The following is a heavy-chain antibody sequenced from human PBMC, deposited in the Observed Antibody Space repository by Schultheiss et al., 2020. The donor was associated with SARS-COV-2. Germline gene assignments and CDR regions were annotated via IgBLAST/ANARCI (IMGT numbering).Heavy chain of an antibody. D-gene: IGHD6-19*01. Sequence: GGSLRLSCAASGFTFSSYSMNWVRQAPGKGLEWVSSISTSSSYIYYADSVKGRFTISRDNSKNTLYLQMNSLRAEDTAVYYCARVPVSGWSYYYYYGMDVWGQGTTVTVAS. CDR2: ISTSSSYI. CDR1: GFTFSSYS. J-gene: IGHJ6*02. V-gene: IGHV3-21*01. CDR3: ARVPVSGWSYYYYYGMDV.